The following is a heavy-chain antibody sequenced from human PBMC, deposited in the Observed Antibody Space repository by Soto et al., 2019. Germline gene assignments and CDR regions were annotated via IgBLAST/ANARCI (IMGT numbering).Heavy chain of an antibody. CDR3: VRDVGFDYVN. D-gene: IGHD3-16*01. J-gene: IGHJ4*02. CDR2: IKQDESEK. CDR1: GFSFSSYW. Sequence: EVQLVESGGGLVQAGGCLRISCKGSGFSFSSYWMSWVRQAPGKGLEWVASIKQDESEKYYVDSVKGRFTLSGDNVDDSVFLHRASLGAEDTAVYFCVRDVGFDYVNWGQGTLVPVSS. V-gene: IGHV3-7*01.